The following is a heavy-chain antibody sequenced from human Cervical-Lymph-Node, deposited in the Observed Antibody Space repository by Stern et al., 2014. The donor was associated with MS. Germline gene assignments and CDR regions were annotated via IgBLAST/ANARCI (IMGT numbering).Heavy chain of an antibody. CDR2: IYYSGSP. CDR1: GGSISSYY. Sequence: QVQLQESGPGLVKPSATLSLTCTVAGGSISSYYWSWIRQPPGKGLEWIGYIYYSGSPNYNPSLKSRVTISVDTSKNQFSLKLSSVTAADTAVYYCAREEIEMATFGGYFDYWGQGTLVTVSS. D-gene: IGHD5-24*01. CDR3: AREEIEMATFGGYFDY. V-gene: IGHV4-59*01. J-gene: IGHJ4*02.